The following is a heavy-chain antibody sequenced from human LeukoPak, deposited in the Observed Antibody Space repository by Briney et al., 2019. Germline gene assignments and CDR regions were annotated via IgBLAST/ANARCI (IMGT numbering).Heavy chain of an antibody. V-gene: IGHV4-4*07. CDR2: IYTSGST. D-gene: IGHD6-19*01. CDR1: GGSISSYY. CDR3: ARNSAVATSRSWFDP. Sequence: SETLSLTCTVSGGSISSYYWSWIRQPAGKGLEWIGRIYTSGSTNYNPSLKSRVTMSVDTSKNQFSLKLSAVTAADTADYYCARNSAVATSRSWFDPWGQGTLVTVSS. J-gene: IGHJ5*02.